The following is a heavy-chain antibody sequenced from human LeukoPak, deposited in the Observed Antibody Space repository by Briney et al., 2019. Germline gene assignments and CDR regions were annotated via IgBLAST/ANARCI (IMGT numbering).Heavy chain of an antibody. CDR3: ARSRLAAASPFYYYYGMDV. D-gene: IGHD6-13*01. CDR2: IYYSGST. J-gene: IGHJ6*02. CDR1: GGSISSYY. V-gene: IGHV4-59*01. Sequence: SETLSLTCTVSGGSISSYYWSWIRQPPGKGLEWIGYIYYSGSTNYNLSLKSRVTISVDTSKNQFSLKLSSVTAADTAVYYCARSRLAAASPFYYYYGMDVWGQGTTVTVSS.